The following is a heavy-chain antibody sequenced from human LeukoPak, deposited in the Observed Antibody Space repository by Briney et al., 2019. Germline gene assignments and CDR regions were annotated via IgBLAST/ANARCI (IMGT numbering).Heavy chain of an antibody. Sequence: GGSLRISCAASGITLSDYWMYWVRQGPGKGLVHVSRIESDGTRTTYADSVKGRFTISRDNAKNTMYLQMNSLRAEDTAVYYCVRGGHRLDIETSHYYYGLDVWGQGTTVTVSS. CDR1: GITLSDYW. V-gene: IGHV3-74*03. D-gene: IGHD2-2*03. CDR2: IESDGTRT. J-gene: IGHJ6*02. CDR3: VRGGHRLDIETSHYYYGLDV.